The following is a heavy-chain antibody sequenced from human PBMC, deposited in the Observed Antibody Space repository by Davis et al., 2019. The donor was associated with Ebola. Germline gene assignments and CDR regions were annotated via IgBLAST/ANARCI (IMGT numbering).Heavy chain of an antibody. D-gene: IGHD2-15*01. V-gene: IGHV3-66*01. J-gene: IGHJ5*02. CDR3: ARDIGAGYCSGGSCYTPRWFDP. Sequence: PGGSLRLSCAASGFTVSSNYMSWVRQAPGKGLEWVSVIYSGGSTYYADSVKGRFTISRDNSKNTLYLQMNSLRAEDAAVYYCARDIGAGYCSGGSCYTPRWFDPWGQGTLVTVSS. CDR1: GFTVSSNY. CDR2: IYSGGST.